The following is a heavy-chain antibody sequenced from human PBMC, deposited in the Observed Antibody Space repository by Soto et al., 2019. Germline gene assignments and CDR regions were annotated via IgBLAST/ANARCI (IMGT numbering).Heavy chain of an antibody. CDR3: ARQVFLWFGELLRLSWFDP. D-gene: IGHD3-10*01. J-gene: IGHJ5*02. Sequence: SETLSLTCTVSGGSISSSSYYWGWIRQPPGKGLEWIGSIYYSGSTYYNTSLKSRVTISVDTSKNHFSLKLSSVTAADTAVFFCARQVFLWFGELLRLSWFDPGGQGTLVTVSS. CDR1: GGSISSSSYY. V-gene: IGHV4-39*01. CDR2: IYYSGST.